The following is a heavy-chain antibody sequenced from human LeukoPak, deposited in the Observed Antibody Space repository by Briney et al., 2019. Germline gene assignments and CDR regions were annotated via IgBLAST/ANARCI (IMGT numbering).Heavy chain of an antibody. J-gene: IGHJ5*02. V-gene: IGHV1-2*06. CDR3: ARGYSGYDRKFHP. CDR2: INPQSGGT. CDR1: GYTFTGHY. D-gene: IGHD5-12*01. Sequence: ASVKVSCKASGYTFTGHYIHWVRQAPGQGLEWLGRINPQSGGTNYAQSFQGRVTVTKDTSINTAYMELTRLTSDDTAIYYCARGYSGYDRKFHPWGQGTLVTVSS.